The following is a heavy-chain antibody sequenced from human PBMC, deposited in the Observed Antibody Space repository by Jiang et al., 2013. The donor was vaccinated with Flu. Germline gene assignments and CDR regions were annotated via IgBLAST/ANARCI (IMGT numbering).Heavy chain of an antibody. D-gene: IGHD3-16*01. J-gene: IGHJ6*03. V-gene: IGHV4-4*09. CDR3: ARSFSPDFYFYMDV. Sequence: SGSGLVKPSETLSLTCTVSGGSIDSYYWNWIRQSPGKGLEWIGYTYTSGSTNYDPSLKSRVTILVDMPKNQFSLKLSSVTAADTATYYCARSFSPDFYFYMDVWGKGTTVTVSS. CDR2: TYTSGST. CDR1: GGSIDSYY.